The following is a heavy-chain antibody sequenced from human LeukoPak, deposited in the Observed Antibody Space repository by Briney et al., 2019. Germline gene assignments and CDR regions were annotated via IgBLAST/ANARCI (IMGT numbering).Heavy chain of an antibody. CDR3: ARARIAATSHWFDH. CDR2: INAGNGNT. D-gene: IGHD6-6*01. V-gene: IGHV1-3*01. CDR1: GYTFTSYA. Sequence: ASVRVSCKASGYTFTSYAMHWVRQAPGQRLEWMGWINAGNGNTKYSQKFQGRVTITRDTSASTAYMELSSLRSEDTAVYYCARARIAATSHWFDHWGQGTLVTVSS. J-gene: IGHJ5*02.